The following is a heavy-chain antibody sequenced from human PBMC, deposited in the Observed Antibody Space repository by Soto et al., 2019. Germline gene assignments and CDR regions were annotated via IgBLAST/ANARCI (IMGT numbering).Heavy chain of an antibody. CDR1: GFTFSSYS. CDR2: ISSSSSTI. D-gene: IGHD3-10*01. Sequence: GGSLRLSCAASGFTFSSYSMNWVRQAPGKGLEWVSYISSSSSTIYYADSVKGRFTISRDNAKNSLYLKMNSLRADDTALYYCARSLHRGVIITSLLDYWGQGTLVTVSS. J-gene: IGHJ4*02. V-gene: IGHV3-48*01. CDR3: ARSLHRGVIITSLLDY.